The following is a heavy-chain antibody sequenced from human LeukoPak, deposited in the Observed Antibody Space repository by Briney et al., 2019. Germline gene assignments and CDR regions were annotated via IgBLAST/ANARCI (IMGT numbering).Heavy chain of an antibody. CDR3: ARVGNEYYYGSGIYYDWFDP. J-gene: IGHJ5*02. V-gene: IGHV3-7*01. D-gene: IGHD3-10*01. CDR2: IKQDGSEK. Sequence: PGGSLRLSCAASGFTFSSYWMSWVRQAPGKGLEWVANIKQDGSEKYYVDSVKGRFTISRDNAKNSLYLQMNSLRAEDTAVYYCARVGNEYYYGSGIYYDWFDPWGQGTLVTVSS. CDR1: GFTFSSYW.